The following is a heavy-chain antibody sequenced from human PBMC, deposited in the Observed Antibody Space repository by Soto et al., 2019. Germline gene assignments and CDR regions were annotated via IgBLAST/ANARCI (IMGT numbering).Heavy chain of an antibody. Sequence: ASVKVSCKASGFTFTSSAFQWVRQARGQRLEWIGWIAVGSGYTNYAQRFQDRVTLTRDMSTATTYMELSRLTSEDTAIYYCAADATAWQQMVPSDYWGQGTLVTFSS. CDR1: GFTFTSSA. CDR3: AADATAWQQMVPSDY. CDR2: IAVGSGYT. V-gene: IGHV1-58*01. J-gene: IGHJ4*02. D-gene: IGHD2-8*01.